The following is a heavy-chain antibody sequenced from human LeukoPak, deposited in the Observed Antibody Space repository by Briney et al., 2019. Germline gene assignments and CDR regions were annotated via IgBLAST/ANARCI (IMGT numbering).Heavy chain of an antibody. J-gene: IGHJ4*02. CDR2: MNPNRGNT. CDR3: ARDSSSGSYYPLDY. V-gene: IGHV1-8*01. CDR1: GYTFTNYD. D-gene: IGHD1-26*01. Sequence: ASVKVSCKASGYTFTNYDINWVRQATGQGLEWMGWMNPNRGNTGYAQKFQGRVTMTRNTSISTAYMELSSLSSEDTAVYYCARDSSSGSYYPLDYWGQGTLVTVSS.